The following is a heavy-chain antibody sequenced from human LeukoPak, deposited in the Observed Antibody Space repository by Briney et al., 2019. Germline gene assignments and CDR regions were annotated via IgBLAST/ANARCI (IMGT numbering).Heavy chain of an antibody. D-gene: IGHD5-12*01. CDR1: GGSISSGGYY. CDR2: IYHSGST. V-gene: IGHV4-30-2*01. CDR3: ASGVVGGYDYNFDY. J-gene: IGHJ4*02. Sequence: SETLSLTFTVSGGSISSGGYYWSWIRQPPGKGLEWVGYIYHSGSTYYNPSLKSRVTISVDRSKNQFSLKLNSVTAADTAVYYCASGVVGGYDYNFDYWGQGTLVTVSS.